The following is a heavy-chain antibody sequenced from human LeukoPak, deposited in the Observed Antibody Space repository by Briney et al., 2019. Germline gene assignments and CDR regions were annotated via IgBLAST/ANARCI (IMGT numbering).Heavy chain of an antibody. J-gene: IGHJ3*02. Sequence: GGSLRLSCAASGCTFSNAWMNWVRQAPGKGLEWVGRIKRKTDGGTTDYAAPVKGRFTISRDDSKNTLYLQMNSLKTEDTAVYYCARILRLHTPRAFDIWGQGTMVTVSS. CDR2: IKRKTDGGTT. D-gene: IGHD4-11*01. CDR3: ARILRLHTPRAFDI. V-gene: IGHV3-15*01. CDR1: GCTFSNAW.